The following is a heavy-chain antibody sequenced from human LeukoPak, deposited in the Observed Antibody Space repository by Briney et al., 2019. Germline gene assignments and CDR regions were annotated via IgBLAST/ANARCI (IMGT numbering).Heavy chain of an antibody. D-gene: IGHD3-10*01. CDR1: GGTFSSSA. Sequence: ATVKVSCKASGGTFSSSAINWVRQAPGQGLEWMGGIIPTFATTNYAQKFQDRVTITADESTTTAYMELSSLRSEDTAIYYCARAPSDYYASARNRFFDSWGQGTLVTVSS. V-gene: IGHV1-69*13. CDR3: ARAPSDYYASARNRFFDS. CDR2: IIPTFATT. J-gene: IGHJ4*02.